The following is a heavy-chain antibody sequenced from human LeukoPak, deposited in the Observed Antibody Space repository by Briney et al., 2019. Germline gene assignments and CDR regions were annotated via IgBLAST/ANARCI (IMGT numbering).Heavy chain of an antibody. J-gene: IGHJ3*02. CDR3: ATYSGPDKWDASDM. D-gene: IGHD1-26*01. V-gene: IGHV3-7*01. CDR1: GFTFSSYA. Sequence: GGSLILSCAASGFTFSSYAMTWVRQAPGKGLEGVATIRVDGSTEYPVDSMKGRFTISRDNAKNSLHLQMNSLRAEDTAVYYCATYSGPDKWDASDMWGQGTLVTVSS. CDR2: IRVDGSTE.